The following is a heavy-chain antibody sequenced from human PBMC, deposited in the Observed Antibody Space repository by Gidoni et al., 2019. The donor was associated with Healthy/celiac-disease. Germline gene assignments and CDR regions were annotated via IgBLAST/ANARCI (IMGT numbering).Heavy chain of an antibody. Sequence: EVQLVESGGGLVQPGGSLRLSCAASGFTFSSYSMNWVRQAPGKGLEWVSYISSSSSTIYYADSVKGRFTISRDNAKNSLYLQMNSLRDEDTAVYYCARDLGRYSSSWYFDYWGQGTLVTVSS. V-gene: IGHV3-48*02. D-gene: IGHD6-13*01. CDR3: ARDLGRYSSSWYFDY. CDR1: GFTFSSYS. CDR2: ISSSSSTI. J-gene: IGHJ4*02.